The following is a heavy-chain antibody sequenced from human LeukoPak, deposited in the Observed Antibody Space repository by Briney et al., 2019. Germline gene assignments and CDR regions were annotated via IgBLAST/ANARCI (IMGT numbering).Heavy chain of an antibody. CDR2: ISSSSSYT. CDR1: GFTFSDYY. Sequence: GGSLRLSCAASGFTFSDYYMSWIRQAPGKGLEWVSYISSSSSYTNYADSVKGRFTISRDNAKNSLYLQMNSLRAEDTAVHYCARGYGDYEGDAPLDYWGQGTLVTVSS. CDR3: ARGYGDYEGDAPLDY. V-gene: IGHV3-11*06. D-gene: IGHD4-17*01. J-gene: IGHJ4*02.